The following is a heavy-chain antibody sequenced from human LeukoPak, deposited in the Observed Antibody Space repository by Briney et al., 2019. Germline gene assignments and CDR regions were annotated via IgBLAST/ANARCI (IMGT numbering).Heavy chain of an antibody. D-gene: IGHD5-18*01. V-gene: IGHV3-23*01. CDR1: GFTFSSYA. J-gene: IGHJ6*03. CDR3: AKPSGGQLWYYMDV. Sequence: GGSLRLSCAASGFTFSSYAMSWVRQAPGKGLEWVSAISSSGGSTYYADSVKGRFTISRDNSKNTLYLQMNSLRAEDTAVYYCAKPSGGQLWYYMDVWGKGTTVTVSS. CDR2: ISSSGGST.